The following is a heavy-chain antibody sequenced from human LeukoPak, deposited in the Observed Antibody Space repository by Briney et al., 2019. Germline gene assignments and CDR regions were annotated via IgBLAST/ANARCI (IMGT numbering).Heavy chain of an antibody. CDR1: GFTFSSYA. J-gene: IGHJ4*02. D-gene: IGHD2-15*01. Sequence: PGGSLRLSCAASGFTFSSYAMSWVRQAPGKGLEWVSYISSSGSTIYYADSEKGRFTISRDNAKNSQYLQMNSLRAEDTAVYYCARVQGRYSYDYWGQGTLVTVSS. CDR2: ISSSGSTI. V-gene: IGHV3-48*04. CDR3: ARVQGRYSYDY.